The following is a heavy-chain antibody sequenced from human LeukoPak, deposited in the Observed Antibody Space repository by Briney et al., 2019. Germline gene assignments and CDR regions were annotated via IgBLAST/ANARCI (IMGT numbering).Heavy chain of an antibody. J-gene: IGHJ5*02. CDR1: GYTFTNYA. V-gene: IGHV1-3*01. CDR3: ARLTYYYDSSGQNWFDP. CDR2: INAGNGNT. D-gene: IGHD3-22*01. Sequence: ASVKVSCTASGYTFTNYAMHWVRQAPGQRLEWMGWINAGNGNTKYSQKFQGRVTITRDTSASTAYMELSSLRSGDTAVYYCARLTYYYDSSGQNWFDPWGQGTLVTVSS.